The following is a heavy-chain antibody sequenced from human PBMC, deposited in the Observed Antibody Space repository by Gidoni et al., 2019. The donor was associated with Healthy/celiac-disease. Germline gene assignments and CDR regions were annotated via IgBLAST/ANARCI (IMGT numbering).Heavy chain of an antibody. Sequence: QVQLVESGGGVVQPGRSLRRSCAAYGVTFSSYGMHWVRQAPGQGLEWVAVIWYDGSNNYYADSVKGRFTISRDNSKNTLYLQMNSLRAEDTAVYYCARGDYDSSGYSYWGQGTLVTVSS. V-gene: IGHV3-33*01. CDR2: IWYDGSNN. D-gene: IGHD3-22*01. CDR3: ARGDYDSSGYSY. CDR1: GVTFSSYG. J-gene: IGHJ4*02.